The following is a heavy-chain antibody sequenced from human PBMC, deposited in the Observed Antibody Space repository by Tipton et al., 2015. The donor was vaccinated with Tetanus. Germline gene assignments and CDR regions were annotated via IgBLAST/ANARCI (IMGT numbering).Heavy chain of an antibody. Sequence: TLSLTCSVSGSSMSSYYWTWTRLSPGKGLEWIGYIDHSGNTNYNPSLRSRVTMSLDTSKNQFSLKVTSVTAADTAVYYCARDSNFYSYSYKGMDVWGQGTTVTVSS. V-gene: IGHV4-59*01. D-gene: IGHD4-11*01. CDR2: IDHSGNT. CDR1: GSSMSSYY. CDR3: ARDSNFYSYSYKGMDV. J-gene: IGHJ6*02.